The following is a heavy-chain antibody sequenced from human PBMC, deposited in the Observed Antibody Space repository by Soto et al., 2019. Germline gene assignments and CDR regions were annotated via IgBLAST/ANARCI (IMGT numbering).Heavy chain of an antibody. CDR1: GGSISSGGYY. D-gene: IGHD6-13*01. CDR2: IYYSGST. V-gene: IGHV4-31*03. J-gene: IGHJ4*02. Sequence: SSETLSLTCTVSGGSISSGGYYWSWIRQHPGKGLEWIGYIYYSGSTYYNPSLKSRLTISVDTSKNQFSLKLTSVTVADTAVYYCATWYGNAWYTYWGQGTQVTVSS. CDR3: ATWYGNAWYTY.